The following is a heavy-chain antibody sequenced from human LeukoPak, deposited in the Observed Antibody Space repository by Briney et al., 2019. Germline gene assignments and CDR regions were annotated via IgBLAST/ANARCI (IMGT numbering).Heavy chain of an antibody. CDR3: ARRGVAAIFDP. CDR2: IYYTGST. CDR1: GGSISSYY. Sequence: PSETPSLTCSVSGGSISSYYWTWIRQPPGKGLEWIAYIYYTGSTTYNPSLKSRVTVSLDTSKNQFSLKLSSVTAADTAVYYCARRGVAAIFDPWGQGTLVTVSS. V-gene: IGHV4-59*08. D-gene: IGHD6-6*01. J-gene: IGHJ5*02.